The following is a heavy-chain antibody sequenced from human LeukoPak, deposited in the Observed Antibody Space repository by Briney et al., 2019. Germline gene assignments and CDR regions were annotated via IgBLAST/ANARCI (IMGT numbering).Heavy chain of an antibody. Sequence: SQTLSLTCSVSGGSISGGGYFWNWIRQPPGKTLEWIGCTDHAGFTYNKPSLRSRVTISVDTSKNQFSLRLTSVTAADTAIYYCAANGWYCLDHWGQGALVTVSS. D-gene: IGHD6-19*01. J-gene: IGHJ1*01. CDR2: TDHAGFT. CDR3: AANGWYCLDH. CDR1: GGSISGGGYF. V-gene: IGHV4-30-2*01.